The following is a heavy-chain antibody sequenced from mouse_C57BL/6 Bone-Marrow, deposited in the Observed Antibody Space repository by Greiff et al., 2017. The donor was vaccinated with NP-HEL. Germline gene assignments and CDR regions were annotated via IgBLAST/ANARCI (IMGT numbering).Heavy chain of an antibody. CDR3: ARPLYYLLPY. Sequence: EVKLVESGGGLVKPGGSLKLSCAASGFTFSSYTMSWVRQTPEKRLEWVATISGGGGNTYYPDSVKGRFTISRDNAKNTLYLQMSSLRSEDTALYYCARPLYYLLPYWGQGTLVTVSA. V-gene: IGHV5-9*01. CDR2: ISGGGGNT. D-gene: IGHD2-1*01. J-gene: IGHJ3*01. CDR1: GFTFSSYT.